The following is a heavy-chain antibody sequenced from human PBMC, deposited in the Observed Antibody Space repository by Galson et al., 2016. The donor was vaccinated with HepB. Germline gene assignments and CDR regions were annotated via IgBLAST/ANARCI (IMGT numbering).Heavy chain of an antibody. V-gene: IGHV3-74*01. CDR2: INTDGSNT. D-gene: IGHD2-21*02. J-gene: IGHJ4*02. Sequence: SLRLSCAASGFIFTDYWMYWVRQVPGKGLVWVSRINTDGSNTRYADSVKGRFTISRDNTKSTLYLEMNSLRAGDTAVYYCGRASYCGRGCYYHFDSWGQGTLVTVSS. CDR3: GRASYCGRGCYYHFDS. CDR1: GFIFTDYW.